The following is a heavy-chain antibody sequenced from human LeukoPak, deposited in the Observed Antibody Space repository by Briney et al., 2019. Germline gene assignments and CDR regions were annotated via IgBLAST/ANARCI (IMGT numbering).Heavy chain of an antibody. CDR1: GGSVSSNSYY. CDR3: ARIPVAKTFDY. V-gene: IGHV4-61*01. J-gene: IGHJ4*02. CDR2: IDYTGSA. D-gene: IGHD6-19*01. Sequence: SETLSLTCTVSGGSVSSNSYYWSWVRQPPGRGLEWIGFIDYTGSANYNPSLKSRVTISLDTSKNQFSVKVMSVTAADTAVYYCARIPVAKTFDYWGQGTLVTVSS.